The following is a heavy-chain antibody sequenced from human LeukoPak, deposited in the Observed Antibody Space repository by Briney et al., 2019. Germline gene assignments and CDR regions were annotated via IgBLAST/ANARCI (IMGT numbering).Heavy chain of an antibody. Sequence: PSETLSLTCTVSGGSISSYYWSWIRQPAGKGLEWIGRIYTSGSTNYNPSLKSRVTMSVDTSKNQFSLKLSSVTAAHTAVYYCARDPSGRGVYYYYMDVWGKGTTVTVSS. CDR3: ARDPSGRGVYYYYMDV. D-gene: IGHD2-15*01. J-gene: IGHJ6*03. CDR1: GGSISSYY. CDR2: IYTSGST. V-gene: IGHV4-4*07.